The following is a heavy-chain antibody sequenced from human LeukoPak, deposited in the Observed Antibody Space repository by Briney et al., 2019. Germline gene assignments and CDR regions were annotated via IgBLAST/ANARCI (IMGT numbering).Heavy chain of an antibody. D-gene: IGHD3-3*01. J-gene: IGHJ4*02. CDR1: GFTFSHYA. V-gene: IGHV3-64*01. CDR3: AKDLEYYNFWSGQDY. CDR2: ISSNGGST. Sequence: GGSLRLSCAASGFTFSHYAMHWVRQAPGKGLEYVSAISSNGGSTYYANSVKGRFTISRDNSKNTLYLQMNSLRAEDTAVYYCAKDLEYYNFWSGQDYWGQGTLVPVAS.